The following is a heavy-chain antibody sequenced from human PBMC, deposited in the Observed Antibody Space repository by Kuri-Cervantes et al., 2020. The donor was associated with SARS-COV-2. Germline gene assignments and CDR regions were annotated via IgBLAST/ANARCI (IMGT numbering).Heavy chain of an antibody. Sequence: ASVKVSCKASGHTFRTIGISWVRQAPGQGLEWMGWITAYNGNTNYAQKFQGRVTMTMDTSTSTAYMELRGLRSEDTAVYYCASEGYFGVVTYAFEIWGQGTVVTVSS. CDR1: GHTFRTIG. CDR2: ITAYNGNT. D-gene: IGHD3-3*01. V-gene: IGHV1-18*01. J-gene: IGHJ3*02. CDR3: ASEGYFGVVTYAFEI.